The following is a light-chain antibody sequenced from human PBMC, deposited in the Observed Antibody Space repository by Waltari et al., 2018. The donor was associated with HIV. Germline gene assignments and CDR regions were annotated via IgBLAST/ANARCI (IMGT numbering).Light chain of an antibody. V-gene: IGLV2-14*01. Sequence: QSALTQPASVSGSPGQSITISCTGTSSDVGGYNYVSWYQQHPGQAPKVMVYEVSKRPSGVSNPFSVSKSGNTSSLTISGLQAEDEADYYCSSYTTTSTWVFGGGTKLTVL. CDR3: SSYTTTSTWV. J-gene: IGLJ3*02. CDR1: SSDVGGYNY. CDR2: EVS.